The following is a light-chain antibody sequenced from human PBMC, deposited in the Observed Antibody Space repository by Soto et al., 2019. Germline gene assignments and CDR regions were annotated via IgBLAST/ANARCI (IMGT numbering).Light chain of an antibody. Sequence: EIVMTQSPATLSVSPGERATLSCMASETVSTNLAWYQQRPGQAPRLLIYVVSTGATGIPARFSGRRSGTEFTLTISSLQSEDFGVYYCQQYNSWPQTFGPGTKVDIK. J-gene: IGKJ1*01. CDR1: ETVSTN. V-gene: IGKV3-15*01. CDR3: QQYNSWPQT. CDR2: VVS.